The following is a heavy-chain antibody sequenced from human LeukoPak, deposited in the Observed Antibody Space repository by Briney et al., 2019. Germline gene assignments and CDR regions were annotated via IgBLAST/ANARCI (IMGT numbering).Heavy chain of an antibody. D-gene: IGHD3-22*01. V-gene: IGHV3-33*01. Sequence: GGSLRLSFAASVFTFSIHGMHWVRRAPGKGLQWVAVIWYDGSNKYYADYEKGRFTISRDNSKNTLYLQMNSLRAEDTAVYYCARGTSGYYYVADYWGQGTSVTVSS. J-gene: IGHJ4*02. CDR3: ARGTSGYYYVADY. CDR1: VFTFSIHG. CDR2: IWYDGSNK.